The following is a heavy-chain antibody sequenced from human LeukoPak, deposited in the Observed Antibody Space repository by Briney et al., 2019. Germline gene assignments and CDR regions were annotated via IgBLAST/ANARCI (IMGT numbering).Heavy chain of an antibody. Sequence: SETLSLTCTVSGVSIGSHYWSWIRQSPGKGLEWIGCVYNSGTTVYNPCLTGRVTISVDTSKNQYSLNLRSVTAADAAVYYCARDAYWGQGILVTVSS. CDR1: GVSIGSHY. V-gene: IGHV4-59*11. CDR3: ARDAY. CDR2: VYNSGTT. J-gene: IGHJ4*02.